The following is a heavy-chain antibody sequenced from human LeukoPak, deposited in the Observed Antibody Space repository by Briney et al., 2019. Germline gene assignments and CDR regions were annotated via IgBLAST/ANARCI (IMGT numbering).Heavy chain of an antibody. J-gene: IGHJ3*02. CDR3: ARDGGGAPDDAFDI. Sequence: GASVKVSCKASGCTFSSYAISWVRQAPGQGLEWMGRIIPIFGTANYAQKVQGRVTITTDESTSTAYMELRSLRSEDTAVYYCARDGGGAPDDAFDIWGQGTMVTVSS. V-gene: IGHV1-69*05. CDR1: GCTFSSYA. CDR2: IIPIFGTA. D-gene: IGHD2-21*01.